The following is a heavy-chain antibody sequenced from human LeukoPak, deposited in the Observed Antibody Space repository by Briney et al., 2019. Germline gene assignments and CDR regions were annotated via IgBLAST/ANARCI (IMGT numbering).Heavy chain of an antibody. V-gene: IGHV3-74*01. Sequence: GGSLRLSCATSDFSFRSHWMHWVRQAPGKGLVWVSRIIGDGNSISYADSVKGRFAISRDNAKNTLYLQMNSLRVEDTAVYYCARGHVTGSDRHWDYWGQGVLVTVSS. J-gene: IGHJ4*02. CDR3: ARGHVTGSDRHWDY. CDR2: IIGDGNSI. D-gene: IGHD3-9*01. CDR1: DFSFRSHW.